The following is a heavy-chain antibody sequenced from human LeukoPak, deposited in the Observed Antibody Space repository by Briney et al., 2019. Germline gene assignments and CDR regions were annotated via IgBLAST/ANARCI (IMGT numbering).Heavy chain of an antibody. J-gene: IGHJ4*02. CDR3: ARERLRAFDY. CDR2: ISGSGGST. D-gene: IGHD2-15*01. V-gene: IGHV3-23*01. Sequence: GGSLRLSCAASGFTFSDYYMSWIRQAPGKGLEWVSAISGSGGSTYYADSVKGRFTISRDNSKNTLYLQMNSLRAEDTAVYYCARERLRAFDYWGQGTLVTVSS. CDR1: GFTFSDYY.